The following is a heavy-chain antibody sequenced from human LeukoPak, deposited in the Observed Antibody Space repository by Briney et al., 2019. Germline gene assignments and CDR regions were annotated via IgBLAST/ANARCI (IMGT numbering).Heavy chain of an antibody. D-gene: IGHD3-9*01. Sequence: SETLSLTCTVSGGSISSYYWSWIRQSPGKGLECIGRIYTSGSTNYNPSLKSRVTISVDTSKNQFSLKLSSVTAADTAVYYCARAFRYFDWFYWFDPWGQGTLVTVSS. CDR1: GGSISSYY. J-gene: IGHJ5*02. V-gene: IGHV4-4*07. CDR3: ARAFRYFDWFYWFDP. CDR2: IYTSGST.